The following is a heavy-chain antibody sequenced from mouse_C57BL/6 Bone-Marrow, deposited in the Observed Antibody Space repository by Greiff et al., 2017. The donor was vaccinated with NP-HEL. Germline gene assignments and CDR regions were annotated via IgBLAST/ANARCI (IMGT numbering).Heavy chain of an antibody. Sequence: VKLQQPGAELVMPGASVKLSCKASGYTFTSYWMHWVKQRPGQGLEWIGEIDPSDSYTNYNQKFKGKSTLTVDKSSSTAYMQLSSLTSEDSAVYYCASYAKDFDYWGQGTTLTVSS. CDR3: ASYAKDFDY. J-gene: IGHJ2*01. V-gene: IGHV1-69*01. CDR1: GYTFTSYW. D-gene: IGHD1-1*01. CDR2: IDPSDSYT.